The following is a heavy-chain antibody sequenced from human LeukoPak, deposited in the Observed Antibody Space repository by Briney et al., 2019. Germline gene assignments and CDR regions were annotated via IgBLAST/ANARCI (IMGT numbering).Heavy chain of an antibody. CDR2: IYSGGST. CDR1: GFTFSSYS. J-gene: IGHJ4*02. D-gene: IGHD1-26*01. V-gene: IGHV3-53*01. Sequence: GGSLRLSCAASGFTFSSYSMNWVRQAPGKGLEWVSVIYSGGSTYYADSVKGRFTISRDNSKNTLYLQMNSLRAEDTAVYYCAREDRAGGATTFDYWGQGTLVTVSS. CDR3: AREDRAGGATTFDY.